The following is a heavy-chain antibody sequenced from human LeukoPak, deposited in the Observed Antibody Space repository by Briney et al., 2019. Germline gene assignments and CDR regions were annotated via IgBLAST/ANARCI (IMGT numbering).Heavy chain of an antibody. CDR3: ARSPGAAAGTWYYYYMDV. J-gene: IGHJ6*03. CDR2: ISSSSSYI. CDR1: GFTFSSYS. D-gene: IGHD6-13*01. Sequence: GGPLRLSCTASGFTFSSYSMNWVRQAPGKGLERVSSISSSSSYIYYAGSVKGRFTISRDNAKNSLYLQMNSLRAEDTAVYYCARSPGAAAGTWYYYYMDVWGKGTTVTVSS. V-gene: IGHV3-21*01.